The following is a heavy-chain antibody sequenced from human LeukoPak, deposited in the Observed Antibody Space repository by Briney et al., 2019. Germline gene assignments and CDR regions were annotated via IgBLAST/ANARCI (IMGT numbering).Heavy chain of an antibody. CDR3: ARHRQYSSSLFSPKYYYYYMDV. V-gene: IGHV1-2*04. CDR1: GYTFTAYY. CDR2: INPNSGGT. Sequence: ASVRVSCKASGYTFTAYYMHWVRQAPGQGLEWMGWINPNSGGTNYAQKFKGWVTLTRDTSVNTTYMELRSLRSDDTAVYYCARHRQYSSSLFSPKYYYYYMDVWGKGTTVTVSS. D-gene: IGHD6-6*01. J-gene: IGHJ6*03.